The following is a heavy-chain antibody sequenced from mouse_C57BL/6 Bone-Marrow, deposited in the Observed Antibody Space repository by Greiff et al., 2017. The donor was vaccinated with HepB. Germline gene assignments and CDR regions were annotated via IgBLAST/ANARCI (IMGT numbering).Heavy chain of an antibody. J-gene: IGHJ2*01. D-gene: IGHD2-1*01. CDR1: GYTFTSYG. Sequence: VKLQESGAELARPGASVKLSCKASGYTFTSYGISWVKQRTGQGLEWIGEIYPRSGNTYYNEKFKGKATLTADKSSSTAYMELRSLTSEDSAVYICARLAGNYPYYFDYWGQGTTLTVSS. CDR3: ARLAGNYPYYFDY. V-gene: IGHV1-81*01. CDR2: IYPRSGNT.